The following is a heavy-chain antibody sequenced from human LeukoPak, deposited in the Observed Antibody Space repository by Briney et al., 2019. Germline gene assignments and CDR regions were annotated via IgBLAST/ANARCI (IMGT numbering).Heavy chain of an antibody. CDR3: ARELMITFGGVIVPRPSDAFDI. V-gene: IGHV1-2*04. D-gene: IGHD3-16*02. J-gene: IGHJ3*02. CDR2: INPNSGGI. CDR1: GYTFTGYY. Sequence: ASVKVSCKASGYTFTGYYMHWVRQAPGQGLEWMGWINPNSGGINYAQKFQGWVTMTRDTSISTAYMELSRLRSDDTAVYYCARELMITFGGVIVPRPSDAFDIWGQGTMVTVSS.